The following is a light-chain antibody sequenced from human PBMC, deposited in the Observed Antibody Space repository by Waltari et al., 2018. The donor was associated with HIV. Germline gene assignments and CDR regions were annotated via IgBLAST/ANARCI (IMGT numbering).Light chain of an antibody. CDR3: QHYNNWPPWT. CDR2: GAS. V-gene: IGKV3-15*01. J-gene: IGKJ1*01. Sequence: EIVMTQSPATLSVSPGERATLSCRASQSVSSNLAWYQQKPGQAPRLFIYGASTRATGIPARFSGSGSGTEFTLTISSLQSEDFAVYYCQHYNNWPPWTFGQGTKVEIK. CDR1: QSVSSN.